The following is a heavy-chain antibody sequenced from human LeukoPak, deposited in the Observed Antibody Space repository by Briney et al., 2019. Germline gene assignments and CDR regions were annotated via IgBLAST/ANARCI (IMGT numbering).Heavy chain of an antibody. V-gene: IGHV3-64D*06. J-gene: IGHJ4*02. Sequence: GGSLRLSCSVSGFTFSTYVMHWVRQAPGKGLEYVSAISSNGDNTYYADSVKGRFTVSRDNSKNTLYLQMSSLRADDTAVYYCVRGTGYWGQGTLVTVSS. CDR1: GFTFSTYV. CDR2: ISSNGDNT. CDR3: VRGTGY.